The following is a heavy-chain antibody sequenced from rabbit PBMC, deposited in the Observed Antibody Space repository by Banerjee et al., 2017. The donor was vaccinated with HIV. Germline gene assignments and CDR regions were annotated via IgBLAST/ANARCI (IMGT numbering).Heavy chain of an antibody. CDR2: IYAGKGRT. CDR1: GIDFSSYY. J-gene: IGHJ6*01. D-gene: IGHD6-1*01. CDR3: ARDGAGYAGYGYARL. Sequence: QEQLEESGGDLVKPEGSLTLSCTASGIDFSSYYMSWVRQAPGKGLEWIGTIYAGKGRTYYASWVSGRFTISSTSSTTVTLQMTSLTAADTATYFCARDGAGYAGYGYARLWGPGTLVT. V-gene: IGHV1S45*01.